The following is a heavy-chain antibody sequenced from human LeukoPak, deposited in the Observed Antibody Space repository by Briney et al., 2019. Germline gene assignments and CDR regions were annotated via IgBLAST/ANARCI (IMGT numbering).Heavy chain of an antibody. D-gene: IGHD3-9*01. CDR3: ARGTIFWSRMDY. CDR2: ISAYNGNT. CDR1: GYTFTSYG. Sequence: ASVKVSCKASGYTFTSYGISWVRQAPGQGLEWMGWISAYNGNTNYAQKLRGRVTMTTDTSTSTAYMELRSLRSDDTAVYCCARGTIFWSRMDYWGQGTLVTVSS. J-gene: IGHJ4*02. V-gene: IGHV1-18*01.